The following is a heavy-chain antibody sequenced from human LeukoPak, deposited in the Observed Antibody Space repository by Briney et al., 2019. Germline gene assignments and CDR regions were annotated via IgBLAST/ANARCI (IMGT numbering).Heavy chain of an antibody. CDR1: GFTFSSYW. CDR2: IKQDGSEK. V-gene: IGHV3-7*01. Sequence: GGSLRLSCAASGFTFSSYWMSWVRQAPGKGLEWVANIKQDGSEKYYVDSVKGRFTISRDNAKNSLYLQMNSLRAEDTAVYYCARDVFSVGVVLDYWGQGTLVTVSS. D-gene: IGHD3-3*01. J-gene: IGHJ4*02. CDR3: ARDVFSVGVVLDY.